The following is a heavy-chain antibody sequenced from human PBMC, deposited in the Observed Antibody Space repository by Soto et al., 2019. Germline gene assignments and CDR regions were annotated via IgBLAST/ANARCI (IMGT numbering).Heavy chain of an antibody. CDR2: ISYDGSNK. D-gene: IGHD6-13*01. V-gene: IGHV3-30-3*01. Sequence: SGGSLRLSCAASGFTFSSYAMHWVRQAPGKGLEWVAVISYDGSNKYYADSVKGRFTISRDNSKNTLYLQMNSLRAEDTAVYYCARDAFGPGTFDPWGQGTLVTVS. CDR3: ARDAFGPGTFDP. J-gene: IGHJ5*02. CDR1: GFTFSSYA.